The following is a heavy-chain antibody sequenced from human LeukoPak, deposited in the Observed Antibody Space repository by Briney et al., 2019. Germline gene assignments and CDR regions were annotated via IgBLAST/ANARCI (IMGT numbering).Heavy chain of an antibody. Sequence: SQTLSLTCTVSGGSISSGGYYWSWIRQHPGKGLEWIGYIYYSGSTYYNPSLKSRVTISVDTSKNHFSLKLSSVTAADTAVYYCARTTTMIVVDLYNWFDPWGQGTLVTVSS. D-gene: IGHD3-22*01. CDR3: ARTTTMIVVDLYNWFDP. J-gene: IGHJ5*02. CDR2: IYYSGST. CDR1: GGSISSGGYY. V-gene: IGHV4-31*03.